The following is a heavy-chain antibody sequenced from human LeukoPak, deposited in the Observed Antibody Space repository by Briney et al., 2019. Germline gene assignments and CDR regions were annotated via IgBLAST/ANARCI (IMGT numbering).Heavy chain of an antibody. Sequence: PGGSLRLSCAASGFTFSSYAMSWVRQAPGKGLEWVSAISGSGGSTYYADSVKGRFTISRDNSKNTLYLQMNSLRAEDTAVYYCAKGKTVARYYYGMDVWGQGTTVTVSS. J-gene: IGHJ6*02. CDR3: AKGKTVARYYYGMDV. CDR1: GFTFSSYA. CDR2: ISGSGGST. V-gene: IGHV3-23*01. D-gene: IGHD4-23*01.